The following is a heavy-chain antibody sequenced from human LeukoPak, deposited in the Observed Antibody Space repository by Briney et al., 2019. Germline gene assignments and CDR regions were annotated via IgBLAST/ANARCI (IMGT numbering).Heavy chain of an antibody. CDR2: INPMGMR. V-gene: IGHV1-8*01. Sequence: ASVKVSCKASGYPFTIYDINWVRQAAGQGLEWVRWINPMGMRAYAQKFQGRVSMTTNTSINTAYMELSSLRSDDTAVYYCARGRQSELWGQGTLVTVSS. J-gene: IGHJ4*02. CDR3: ARGRQSEL. D-gene: IGHD1-7*01. CDR1: GYPFTIYD.